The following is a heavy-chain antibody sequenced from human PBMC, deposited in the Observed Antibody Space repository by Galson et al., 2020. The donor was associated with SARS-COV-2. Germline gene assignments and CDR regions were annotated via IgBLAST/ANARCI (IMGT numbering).Heavy chain of an antibody. D-gene: IGHD6-19*01. CDR2: IYPGDSET. CDR1: GYTFTNYW. CDR3: ARHGMADTLWIAY. Sequence: GESLTISCQGFGYTFTNYWIGWVRQMPGKGLEWMGMIYPGDSETRYSPSFQGPVTISADTSTATAYLQWSSLKASDTAIYYCARHGMADTLWIAYWGQGTQVTVAT. J-gene: IGHJ4*02. V-gene: IGHV5-51*01.